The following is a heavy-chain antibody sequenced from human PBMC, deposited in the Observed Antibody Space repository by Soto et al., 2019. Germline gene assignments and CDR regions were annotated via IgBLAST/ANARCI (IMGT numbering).Heavy chain of an antibody. CDR2: INHSGST. V-gene: IGHV4-34*01. CDR3: ARVCKLFGAYYYYMDV. J-gene: IGHJ6*03. D-gene: IGHD3-3*01. Sequence: SETLSLTCAVYGGSFSGYYWSWIRQPPGKGLEWIGEINHSGSTNYNPSLKSRVTISVDTSKNQFSLKLSSVTAADTAVYYCARVCKLFGAYYYYMDVWGKGTTVTVSS. CDR1: GGSFSGYY.